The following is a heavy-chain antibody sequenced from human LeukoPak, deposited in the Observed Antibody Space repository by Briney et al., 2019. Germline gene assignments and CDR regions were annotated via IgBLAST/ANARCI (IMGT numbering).Heavy chain of an antibody. CDR1: GFTLRSYV. CDR3: AKDDAWLQFGE. D-gene: IGHD5-24*01. J-gene: IGHJ4*02. Sequence: GGSLRLSCVASGFTLRSYVMNWVRQAPGKGLEWVSYISSSSSTIYYADSVKGRFTISRDNSKNTLYLEVISLTVEDTAVYYCAKDDAWLQFGEWSQGTLVTVSS. CDR2: ISSSSSTI. V-gene: IGHV3-48*01.